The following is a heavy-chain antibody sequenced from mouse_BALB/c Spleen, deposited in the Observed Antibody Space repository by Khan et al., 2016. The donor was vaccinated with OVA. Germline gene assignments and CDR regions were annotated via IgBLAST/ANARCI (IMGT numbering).Heavy chain of an antibody. D-gene: IGHD1-1*01. CDR1: GFTFSTYG. J-gene: IGHJ3*01. Sequence: EVQLQESGGDLVKPGGSLKLSCAASGFTFSTYGMSWVRQTPDKRLEWVATISTGGSYTYYPDSVKGRFTISRDNAKNTLYLQMSSLKSEDTAMFYWARLAYYYDSEGFAYWGQGTLVIVSA. V-gene: IGHV5-6*01. CDR2: ISTGGSYT. CDR3: ARLAYYYDSEGFAY.